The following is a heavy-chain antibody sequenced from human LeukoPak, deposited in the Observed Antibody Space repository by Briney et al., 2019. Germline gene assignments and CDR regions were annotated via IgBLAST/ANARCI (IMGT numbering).Heavy chain of an antibody. CDR3: ARDPGRYCSGGSCYSGYYYYYMDV. J-gene: IGHJ6*03. CDR2: INPNSGGT. Sequence: ASVKVSCKASGYTFTGYYMHWVRQAPGQGLEWMGRINPNSGGTNYAQKFQGRVTMTRDTSISTAYMELSRLRSDDTAVYYCARDPGRYCSGGSCYSGYYYYYMDVWGKGTTVTVSS. CDR1: GYTFTGYY. D-gene: IGHD2-15*01. V-gene: IGHV1-2*06.